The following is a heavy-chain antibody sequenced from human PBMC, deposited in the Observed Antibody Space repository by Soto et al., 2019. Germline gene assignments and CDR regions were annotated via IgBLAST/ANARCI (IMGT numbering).Heavy chain of an antibody. CDR3: AKVDGSGSYNISPFDY. V-gene: IGHV3-23*01. CDR1: GFTFSTYA. D-gene: IGHD3-10*01. CDR2: ISGSGGST. Sequence: EVQLLESGGGLVQPGGSLRLSCAASGFTFSTYAMTWVRQAPGKGLEWVSAISGSGGSTYYADSVRGRFTSSRDNSKNPLYLQMDSLRAEDTAVYFCAKVDGSGSYNISPFDYWGQGTLVTVSS. J-gene: IGHJ4*02.